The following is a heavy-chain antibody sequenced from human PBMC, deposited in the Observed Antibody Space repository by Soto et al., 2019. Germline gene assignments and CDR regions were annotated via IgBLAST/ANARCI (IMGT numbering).Heavy chain of an antibody. V-gene: IGHV1-18*01. D-gene: IGHD6-6*01. J-gene: IGHJ5*02. CDR2: ISTYDGNT. Sequence: QVQLVQSGAEVKKPGASVKVSCKASGYTFFTYGITWVRQAPGQGLEWMGWISTYDGNTDYAQKLQCRVTMTTDTSTRTAYMELRSLRSDDTAVYYCARKSSSSSWFDPWGQGTLVTVSS. CDR1: GYTFFTYG. CDR3: ARKSSSSSWFDP.